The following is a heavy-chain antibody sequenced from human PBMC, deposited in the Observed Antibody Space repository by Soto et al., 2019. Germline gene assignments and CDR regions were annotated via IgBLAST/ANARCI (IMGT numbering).Heavy chain of an antibody. CDR3: GRGRSGQIVVFY. CDR2: IGPESGAT. D-gene: IGHD1-26*01. Sequence: ASVKVSCKASGYTFTGHYIRWVRQAPEQGPEWMGEIGPESGATRYAQKFQGRVTMTRDMSITTVYMELNNLSPDDTAVYYCGRGRSGQIVVFYWGQGTPVTVSS. CDR1: GYTFTGHY. J-gene: IGHJ4*02. V-gene: IGHV1-2*02.